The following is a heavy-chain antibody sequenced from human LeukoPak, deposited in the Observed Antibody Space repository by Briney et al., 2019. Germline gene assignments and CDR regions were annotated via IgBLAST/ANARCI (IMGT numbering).Heavy chain of an antibody. Sequence: GGSLRLSCAASGFTFSTYWMNWVRQAPGKGLEWVANINQDGREKYYVDSVKGRFTISRDNAKNSLYLQMNSLRAEDTALYYCAKDDSSGYNAFDIWGQGTMVTVSS. CDR2: INQDGREK. D-gene: IGHD3-22*01. CDR3: AKDDSSGYNAFDI. V-gene: IGHV3-7*03. J-gene: IGHJ3*02. CDR1: GFTFSTYW.